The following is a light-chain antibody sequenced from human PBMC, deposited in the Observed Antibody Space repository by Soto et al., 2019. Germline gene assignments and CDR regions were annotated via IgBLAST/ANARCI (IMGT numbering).Light chain of an antibody. Sequence: SVLTQPPSASGSLGQSVTISCTGTSSDVGGYNYVSWYQQHPGKAPRLMIYEVNKRPSGVPYRFSGSKSGNTASLTVSGLQADDEADYYCSSYAGRNTLLFGGGTQLTVL. J-gene: IGLJ2*01. CDR3: SSYAGRNTLL. CDR1: SSDVGGYNY. V-gene: IGLV2-8*01. CDR2: EVN.